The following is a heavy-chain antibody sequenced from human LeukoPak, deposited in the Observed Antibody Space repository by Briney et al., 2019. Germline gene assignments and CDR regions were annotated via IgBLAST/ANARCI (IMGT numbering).Heavy chain of an antibody. V-gene: IGHV3-23*01. Sequence: GGSLRLSCAAASGFTFSSYAMSWVRQAPGKGLEWVSAISGNGSRTYYAGSGKGRFTISRDNSKNTLYLQMSSLRAEDTAVYYCAKDFKGVWFGDLLSFLDYWGQGTLVTVSS. D-gene: IGHD3-10*01. J-gene: IGHJ4*02. CDR3: AKDFKGVWFGDLLSFLDY. CDR2: ISGNGSRT. CDR1: GFTFSSYA.